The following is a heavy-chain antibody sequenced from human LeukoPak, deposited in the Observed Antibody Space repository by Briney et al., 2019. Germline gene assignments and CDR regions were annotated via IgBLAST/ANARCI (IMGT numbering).Heavy chain of an antibody. V-gene: IGHV4-31*03. Sequence: SETLSLTCTLSGGPISSGGYYWSWIRQHPGKGLEWIGYIYYSGSTYYNPSLKSRVTISVDTSKNQLSLKLSSVTAADTAVYYCAGGGLTDYYDSSGTFDYWGQGTLVTVSS. CDR2: IYYSGST. J-gene: IGHJ4*02. CDR1: GGPISSGGYY. D-gene: IGHD3-22*01. CDR3: AGGGLTDYYDSSGTFDY.